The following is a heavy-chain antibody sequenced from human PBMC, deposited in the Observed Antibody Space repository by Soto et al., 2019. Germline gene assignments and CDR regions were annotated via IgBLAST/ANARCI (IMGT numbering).Heavy chain of an antibody. CDR2: ISYDGSNK. J-gene: IGHJ4*02. CDR3: GKGRGIQLWFSVVDY. V-gene: IGHV3-30*18. CDR1: GFTFSSYG. D-gene: IGHD5-18*01. Sequence: GGSLRLSCAASGFTFSSYGMHWVRQAPGKGLEWVAVISYDGSNKYYADSVKGRFTISRDNSKNTLYLQMNNLRAEDTAVYYGGKGRGIQLWFSVVDYWGQGALVTVSS.